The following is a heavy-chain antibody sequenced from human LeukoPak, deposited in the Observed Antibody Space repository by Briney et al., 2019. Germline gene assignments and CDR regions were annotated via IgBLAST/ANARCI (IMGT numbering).Heavy chain of an antibody. Sequence: PGGPLTLSCAASGFTLKIYWIHWVRQVPGKGLVWVARINPGWSSITYADSVKGRFAISRDNAKNTLYLQMDSLRAEDTGVYYCARSNQADDYWGQGTLVTVSS. CDR1: GFTLKIYW. D-gene: IGHD1-14*01. V-gene: IGHV3-74*01. J-gene: IGHJ4*02. CDR2: INPGWSSI. CDR3: ARSNQADDY.